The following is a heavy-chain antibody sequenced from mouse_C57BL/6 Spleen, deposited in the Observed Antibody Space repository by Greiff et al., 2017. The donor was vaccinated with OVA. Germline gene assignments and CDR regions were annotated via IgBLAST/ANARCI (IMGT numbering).Heavy chain of an antibody. J-gene: IGHJ1*03. V-gene: IGHV5-9-1*02. Sequence: EVKLMESGEGLVKPGGSLKLSCAASGFTFSSYAMSWVRQTPEKRLEWVAYISSGGEYIYYADTVKGRFTISRDNDRNTLYLQMSSLKSEDTAMYYCTRDPYFDVWGTGTTVTVSS. CDR1: GFTFSSYA. CDR3: TRDPYFDV. CDR2: ISSGGEYI.